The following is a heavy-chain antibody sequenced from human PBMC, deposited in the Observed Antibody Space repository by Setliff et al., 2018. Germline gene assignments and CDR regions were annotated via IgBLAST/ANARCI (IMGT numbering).Heavy chain of an antibody. D-gene: IGHD6-13*01. Sequence: SETLSLTCTVSGGSISSYYWSWIRQPAGKGLEWIGHIYIGGSANYNPSLESRVTMSIDTSKNQFSLKLNSVTAADTAVHYCARDFSSSWYGSYYYYYMDVWGKGTTVTVSS. V-gene: IGHV4-4*07. CDR3: ARDFSSSWYGSYYYYYMDV. CDR1: GGSISSYY. CDR2: IYIGGSA. J-gene: IGHJ6*03.